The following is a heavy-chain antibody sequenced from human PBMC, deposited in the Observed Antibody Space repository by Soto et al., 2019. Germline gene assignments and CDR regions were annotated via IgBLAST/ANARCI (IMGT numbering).Heavy chain of an antibody. J-gene: IGHJ4*02. CDR2: MNPNSGNT. CDR1: GYTFTSYD. D-gene: IGHD3-10*01. V-gene: IGHV1-8*01. CDR3: PRGYSVWFGELLPDY. Sequence: QVQLVQSGAEVKKPGASVKVSCKASGYTFTSYDINWVRQATGQGREWMGWMNPNSGNTGYAQKFQGRVTMTRNTSITTAYMELSSLRSENTAESYCPRGYSVWFGELLPDYWGQGTMVTVSS.